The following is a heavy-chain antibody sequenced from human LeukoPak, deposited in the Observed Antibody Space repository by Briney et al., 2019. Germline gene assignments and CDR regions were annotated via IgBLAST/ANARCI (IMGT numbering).Heavy chain of an antibody. CDR1: GYTFTSYY. Sequence: ASVKVSCKASGYTFTSYYMHWVRQAPGQGLEWMGIINPSGGSASYAQKFQGRVTMTRDTSTSTVYMELSSLRSEDTAVYYCARDYPSNGGTPFDPTYYFDYWGQGTLATVSS. J-gene: IGHJ4*02. D-gene: IGHD3-16*01. V-gene: IGHV1-46*03. CDR2: INPSGGSA. CDR3: ARDYPSNGGTPFDPTYYFDY.